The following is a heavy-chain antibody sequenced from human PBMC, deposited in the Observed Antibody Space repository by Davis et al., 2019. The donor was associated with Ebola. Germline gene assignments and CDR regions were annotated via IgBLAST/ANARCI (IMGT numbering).Heavy chain of an antibody. Sequence: GESLKISCAASGFTVSSDYMSWVRQAPGKGLEWVSVIYSGGNTYYADSVKGRFTISRDNSKDTLYLQMNSLRAEDTATYYCARYCHYTDCSYFDCWGQGTMVAVSS. CDR3: ARYCHYTDCSYFDC. CDR1: GFTVSSDY. J-gene: IGHJ4*02. CDR2: IYSGGNT. D-gene: IGHD3-16*01. V-gene: IGHV3-53*01.